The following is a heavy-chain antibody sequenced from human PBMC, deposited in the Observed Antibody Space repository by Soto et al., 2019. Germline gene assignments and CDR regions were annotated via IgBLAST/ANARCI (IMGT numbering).Heavy chain of an antibody. J-gene: IGHJ5*02. V-gene: IGHV3-33*01. Sequence: QVQLVESGGGVVQPGRSLRLSCAASGFTFSSYGMHWVRQAPGKGLEWVAVIWYDGSNKYYADSVKGRFTISRDNSKNTLYLQMNSVRAEDTAVYYCARDGSGGGWFDPWGQGTLVTVSS. D-gene: IGHD6-19*01. CDR3: ARDGSGGGWFDP. CDR2: IWYDGSNK. CDR1: GFTFSSYG.